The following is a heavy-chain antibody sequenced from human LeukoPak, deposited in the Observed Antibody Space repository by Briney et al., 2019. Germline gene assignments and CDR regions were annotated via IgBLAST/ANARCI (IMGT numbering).Heavy chain of an antibody. CDR3: ARAGYSSTWYSRYFDL. CDR1: GFTFSSYS. V-gene: IGHV3-48*01. Sequence: PGGSLRLSCAASGFTFSSYSMNWVRQAPGKGLEWVSYISSSSSSIHYADSVKGRFTISRDDAKNSLYLQMNSLRAEDTAVYYCARAGYSSTWYSRYFDLWGRGTLVTVSS. D-gene: IGHD6-13*01. J-gene: IGHJ2*01. CDR2: ISSSSSSI.